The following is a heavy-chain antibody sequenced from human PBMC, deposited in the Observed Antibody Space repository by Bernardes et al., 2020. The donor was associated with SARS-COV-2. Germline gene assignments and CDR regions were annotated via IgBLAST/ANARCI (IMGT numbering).Heavy chain of an antibody. Sequence: GGSLRLSCAASGFTFSTFWMTWVRQAPGKGLEWVANINQDGSETFYVDSVKGRFTISRDNAKNSLFMEMNTLRDEDTAVYYCARIYSTPSFDFDYWGQGTLVTVSS. CDR1: GFTFSTFW. CDR3: ARIYSTPSFDFDY. V-gene: IGHV3-7*01. CDR2: INQDGSET. D-gene: IGHD6-6*01. J-gene: IGHJ4*02.